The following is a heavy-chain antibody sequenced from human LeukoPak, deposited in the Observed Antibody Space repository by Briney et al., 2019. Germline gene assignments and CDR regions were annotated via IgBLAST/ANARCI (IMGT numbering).Heavy chain of an antibody. D-gene: IGHD3-16*01. CDR2: IYYTGST. CDR3: ARWGSGTPGAFDI. Sequence: SETLSLTCTVSGGSITSSSYYWGWIRQPPGKGLEWIGHIYYTGSTYFNPSLKSRVTISVDTSKNQFSLKLSSVTAADTSVYYCARWGSGTPGAFDIWGHGTMVTVSS. CDR1: GGSITSSSYY. V-gene: IGHV4-39*01. J-gene: IGHJ3*02.